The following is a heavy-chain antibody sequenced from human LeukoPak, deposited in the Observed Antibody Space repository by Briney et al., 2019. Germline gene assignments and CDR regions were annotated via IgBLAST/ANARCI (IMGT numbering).Heavy chain of an antibody. J-gene: IGHJ4*02. Sequence: GGSLRLSCAASGFTFSSYWMTWVRQAPGKGLEWVANIKPDGSQIYYVDSVKGRFTISRDNAKNSPYLQMNSLRAEDTAVYYCARDLNWETYWGQGTLVTVSS. D-gene: IGHD1-1*01. CDR1: GFTFSSYW. CDR2: IKPDGSQI. CDR3: ARDLNWETY. V-gene: IGHV3-7*01.